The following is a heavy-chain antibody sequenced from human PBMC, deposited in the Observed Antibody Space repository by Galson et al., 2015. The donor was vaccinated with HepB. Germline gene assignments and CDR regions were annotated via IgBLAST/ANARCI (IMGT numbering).Heavy chain of an antibody. J-gene: IGHJ4*02. CDR2: INPNSGGT. V-gene: IGHV1-2*04. Sequence: VKVSCKASGYTFTGYYMHWVRQAPGQGLEWMGWINPNSGGTNYAQKFQGWVTMTRDTSISTAYMELSRLRSDDTAVYYCARGGSGWYSHQYYFDYWGQGTLVTVSS. CDR1: GYTFTGYY. CDR3: ARGGSGWYSHQYYFDY. D-gene: IGHD6-19*01.